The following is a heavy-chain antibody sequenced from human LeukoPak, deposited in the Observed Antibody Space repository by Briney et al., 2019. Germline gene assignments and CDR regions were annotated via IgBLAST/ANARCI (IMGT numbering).Heavy chain of an antibody. CDR2: IYSGGST. Sequence: GGSLRLSCAASGFTVSSNYMSWVRQAPGKGLEWFSVIYSGGSTYYADSVKGRFTISRDNSKNTLYLQMNSLRAEDTAVYYCARDKWVATLYYGMDVWGQGTTVTVSS. V-gene: IGHV3-53*01. CDR1: GFTVSSNY. CDR3: ARDKWVATLYYGMDV. D-gene: IGHD5-12*01. J-gene: IGHJ6*02.